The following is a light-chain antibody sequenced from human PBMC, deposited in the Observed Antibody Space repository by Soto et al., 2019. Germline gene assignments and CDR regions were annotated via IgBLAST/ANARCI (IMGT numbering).Light chain of an antibody. CDR1: RSVYSN. CDR3: QQYHNWPMYT. J-gene: IGKJ2*01. V-gene: IGKV3-15*01. Sequence: IEMTQSPATLSMSPGERATVSCRASRSVYSNLAWYQQRPGQPPRLLMYGASTRAAGTPVRFSGSGSGTEFTLTISSLQPEDFAIYFCQQYHNWPMYTFGQGTKVVIK. CDR2: GAS.